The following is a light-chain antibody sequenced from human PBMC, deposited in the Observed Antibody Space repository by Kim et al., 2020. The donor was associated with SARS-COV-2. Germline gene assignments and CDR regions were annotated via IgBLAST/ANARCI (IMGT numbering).Light chain of an antibody. CDR1: SSDIGAYNY. J-gene: IGLJ3*02. V-gene: IGLV2-14*01. CDR2: EVS. Sequence: QSALTQPASVSGSPGQSITISCSGTSSDIGAYNYVSWYHQPPGTAPKLIIYEVSNRPSGISSRFSASKSGTTASLTISGLQAEDEGDYYCSTYTTSETWVFGTGTQLTVL. CDR3: STYTTSETWV.